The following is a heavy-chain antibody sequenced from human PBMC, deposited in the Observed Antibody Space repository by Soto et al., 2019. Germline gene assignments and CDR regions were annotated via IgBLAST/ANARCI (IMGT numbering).Heavy chain of an antibody. J-gene: IGHJ6*03. D-gene: IGHD6-6*01. CDR3: ARRARPDFYYMDV. CDR1: TFIFSTYW. Sequence: PGGSLRLSCAAPTFIFSTYWMTWVRQAPGKGLEWVANIKRDGSETHYADSVKGRFTISRDNAKNSLYLQMNSLRVEDTAVYYCARRARPDFYYMDVWGKGTTVTVSS. CDR2: IKRDGSET. V-gene: IGHV3-7*01.